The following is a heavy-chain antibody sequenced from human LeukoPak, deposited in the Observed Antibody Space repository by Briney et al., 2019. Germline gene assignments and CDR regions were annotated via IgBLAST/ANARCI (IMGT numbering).Heavy chain of an antibody. CDR2: INHRGST. CDR3: ARRGGAYYYGSGSYGFNY. V-gene: IGHV4-34*01. CDR1: GGSFSGYY. J-gene: IGHJ4*02. D-gene: IGHD3-10*01. Sequence: SETLSLTCAVYGGSFSGYYWSWIRQPPGKGLEWIGEINHRGSTNYNPSLKSRVTISVDTSKNQFSLKLSSVTAADTAVYYCARRGGAYYYGSGSYGFNYWGQGTLVTVSS.